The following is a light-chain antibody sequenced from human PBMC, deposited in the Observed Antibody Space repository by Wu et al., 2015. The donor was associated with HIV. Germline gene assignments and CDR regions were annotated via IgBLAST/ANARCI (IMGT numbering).Light chain of an antibody. Sequence: DIQMTQSPSSLSASVGDRVTITCRASQSISSYLNWYQQKPGKAPNLLIYTASSLQSGVPSRFSGSGSGTDFTLTISRLEPEDFAVYYCHQYGSSPWTFGLGTKVEIK. V-gene: IGKV1-39*01. CDR3: HQYGSSPWT. CDR1: QSISSY. CDR2: TAS. J-gene: IGKJ1*01.